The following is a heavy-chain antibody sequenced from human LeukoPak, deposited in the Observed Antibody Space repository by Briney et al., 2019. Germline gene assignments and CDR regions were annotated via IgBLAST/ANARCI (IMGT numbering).Heavy chain of an antibody. D-gene: IGHD6-6*01. CDR2: ISSSSSTI. Sequence: GGSLRHSCAASGFTFSSYSMNWVRQAPGKGLEWVSYISSSSSTIYYADSVKGRFTISRDNAKNSLYLQMNSLRAEDTAVYYCARGRYSSSSGDFDYWGQGTLVTVSS. CDR1: GFTFSSYS. V-gene: IGHV3-48*01. J-gene: IGHJ4*02. CDR3: ARGRYSSSSGDFDY.